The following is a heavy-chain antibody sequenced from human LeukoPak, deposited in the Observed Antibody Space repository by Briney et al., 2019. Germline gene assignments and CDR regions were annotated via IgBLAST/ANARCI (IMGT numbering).Heavy chain of an antibody. J-gene: IGHJ4*02. V-gene: IGHV3-30*04. CDR1: GFTFSSYA. CDR3: ARPTLRWLAFFY. CDR2: ISYDGSNK. Sequence: PGGSLRLSCAASGFTFSSYAMHWVRQAPGKGLEWVAVISYDGSNKYYADSVKGRFTISRDNSKNTLYLQMNSLRAEDTAVYYCARPTLRWLAFFYWGQGTLVTVSS. D-gene: IGHD4-23*01.